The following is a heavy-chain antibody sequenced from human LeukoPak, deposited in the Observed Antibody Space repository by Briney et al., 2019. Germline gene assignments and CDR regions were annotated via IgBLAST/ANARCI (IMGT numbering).Heavy chain of an antibody. D-gene: IGHD1-26*01. J-gene: IGHJ4*02. Sequence: GGSLRLSCAASGFTFSSYAMHWVRQAPGKELEYVSAISSNGGSTYYANSVKGRFTISRDNSKNTLYLQMGSLRAEDMAVYYCARSSGSYIGDVDYWGQGTLVTVSS. CDR3: ARSSGSYIGDVDY. CDR1: GFTFSSYA. V-gene: IGHV3-64*01. CDR2: ISSNGGST.